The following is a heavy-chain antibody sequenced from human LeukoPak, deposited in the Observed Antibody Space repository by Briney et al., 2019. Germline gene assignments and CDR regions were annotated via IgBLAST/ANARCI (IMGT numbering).Heavy chain of an antibody. CDR2: VYYSGNT. Sequence: PSETLSLTCTVSGGSITSSSYYWGWIRQPPGKGLEWIGSVYYSGNTYYNSSLKSRVTISVDTSKNQFSLKLSSVTAADTAVYFCARAYRSSWYANWFDPWGQGTLVTVSS. CDR3: ARAYRSSWYANWFDP. J-gene: IGHJ5*02. CDR1: GGSITSSSYY. V-gene: IGHV4-39*07. D-gene: IGHD6-13*01.